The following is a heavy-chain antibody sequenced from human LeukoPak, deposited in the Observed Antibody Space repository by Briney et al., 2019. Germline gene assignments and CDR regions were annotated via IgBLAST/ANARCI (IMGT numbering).Heavy chain of an antibody. CDR3: ARSTGSTMFIDY. CDR2: IYYSGNT. V-gene: IGHV4-59*01. J-gene: IGHJ4*02. Sequence: QTSEALSLTCTVSGGSISPYYWSWIRQPPGKGLEWLGYIYYSGNTDYNPSLKSRVAISVGTSKNPFSLKLSSVTAADTAVYYCARSTGSTMFIDYWGQGTLVTVSS. D-gene: IGHD3-10*02. CDR1: GGSISPYY.